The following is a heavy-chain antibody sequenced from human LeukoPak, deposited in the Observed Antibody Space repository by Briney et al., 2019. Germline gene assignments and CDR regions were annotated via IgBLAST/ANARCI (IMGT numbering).Heavy chain of an antibody. CDR1: GYSFTSYW. V-gene: IGHV5-51*01. CDR2: IYPGDSDT. J-gene: IGHJ4*02. D-gene: IGHD3-22*01. Sequence: GESLKFSCKGSGYSFTSYWIGWVRQMPGKGLEWMGIIYPGDSDTRYSPSFQGQVTISADKSISTAYLQWSSLKASDTAMYYCARVETYYYDSSGYYLVYWGQGTLVTVSS. CDR3: ARVETYYYDSSGYYLVY.